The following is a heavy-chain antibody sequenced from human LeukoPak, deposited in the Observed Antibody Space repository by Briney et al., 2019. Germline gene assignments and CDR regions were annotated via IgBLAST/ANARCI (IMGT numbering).Heavy chain of an antibody. J-gene: IGHJ6*02. CDR1: GYTFTSYG. CDR2: ISAYNGNT. CDR3: ARDVSGYSSRRSYYYYGMDV. D-gene: IGHD6-13*01. V-gene: IGHV1-18*01. Sequence: ASVKVSCKASGYTFTSYGIGWVGQAPGRGLEWMGWISAYNGNTNYAQKLQGRVTMTTDTSTSTAYWELRSLRSDDTAVYYCARDVSGYSSRRSYYYYGMDVWGQGITVTVSS.